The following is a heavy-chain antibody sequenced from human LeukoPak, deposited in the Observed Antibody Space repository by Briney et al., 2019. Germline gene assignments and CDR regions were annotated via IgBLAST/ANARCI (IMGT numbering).Heavy chain of an antibody. J-gene: IGHJ4*02. D-gene: IGHD3-22*01. CDR3: ARDGSGYFRPPYFDY. CDR2: ISSSSSYI. V-gene: IGHV3-21*01. Sequence: ASVKVSCKASGFTFSSYSMNWVRQAPGKGLEWVSSISSSSSYIYYADSVKGRFTISRDNAKNSLYLQMNSLRAEDTAVYYCARDGSGYFRPPYFDYWGQGTLVTVSS. CDR1: GFTFSSYS.